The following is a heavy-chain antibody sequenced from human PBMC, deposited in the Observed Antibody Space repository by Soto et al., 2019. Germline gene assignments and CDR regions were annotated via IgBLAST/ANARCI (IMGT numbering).Heavy chain of an antibody. J-gene: IGHJ6*01. D-gene: IGHD2-15*01. V-gene: IGHV3-11*05. CDR3: VRVRALAADGMGF. Sequence: QVQLVESGGGLVKPGGSLRLSCAASGFTFSDYYMIWIRQAPAKGLKWVSYISSSSSYTNYADSVKGLFTISRDNAKNPLYLQRNSLRADDTVVYYGVRVRALAADGMGFWGYGNTVTFCS. CDR1: GFTFSDYY. CDR2: ISSSSSYT.